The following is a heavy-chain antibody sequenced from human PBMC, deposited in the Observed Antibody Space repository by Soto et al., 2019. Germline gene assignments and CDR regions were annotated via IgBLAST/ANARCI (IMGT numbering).Heavy chain of an antibody. CDR2: IYYSAST. Sequence: ASETLSLTCTVSGGSISSSSYYWSWIRQPPGKGLEWIGSIYYSASTYYNPSLNSRVTIYVVTYKYQFSLKLSSVTAADTAVYYCATLRGDFWSGSLLEIDYWGQGILVTVSS. V-gene: IGHV4-39*01. CDR3: ATLRGDFWSGSLLEIDY. D-gene: IGHD3-3*01. CDR1: GGSISSSSYY. J-gene: IGHJ4*02.